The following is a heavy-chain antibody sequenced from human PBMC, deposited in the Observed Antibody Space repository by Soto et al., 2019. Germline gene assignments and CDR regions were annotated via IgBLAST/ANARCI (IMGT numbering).Heavy chain of an antibody. CDR1: GYTFTNYF. CDR3: AKDPNYYDFWAGSYYYHGMDV. D-gene: IGHD3-3*01. CDR2: INPGNRIT. V-gene: IGHV1-46*01. J-gene: IGHJ6*02. Sequence: QVQLVQSGAEVKAPGASVKVACKTSGYTFTNYFVHWVRQAPGQGLEWMGAINPGNRITNYALKFRGRVTMTRDTSTNTVYLELSSLRSEDTAVYSCAKDPNYYDFWAGSYYYHGMDVWGQGTTFTVSS.